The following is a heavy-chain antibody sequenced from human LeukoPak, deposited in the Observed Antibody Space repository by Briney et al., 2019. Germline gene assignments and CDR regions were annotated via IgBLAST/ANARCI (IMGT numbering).Heavy chain of an antibody. Sequence: PSETLSLTCTVSGYSISSGYYWGWIRPPPGKGLEWIGSIYHSGSTYYNPSLKSRVTISVDTSKNQFSLKLSSVTAADTAVYYCARDPGYYDTSGYPAYFGYWGQGTLVTVSS. J-gene: IGHJ4*02. CDR1: GYSISSGYY. CDR3: ARDPGYYDTSGYPAYFGY. V-gene: IGHV4-38-2*02. CDR2: IYHSGST. D-gene: IGHD3-22*01.